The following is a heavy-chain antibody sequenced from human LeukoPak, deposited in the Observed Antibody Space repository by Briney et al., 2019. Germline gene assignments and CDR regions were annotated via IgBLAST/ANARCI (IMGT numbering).Heavy chain of an antibody. CDR3: AKCLTAAATRGYFDY. Sequence: GGSLRLSCAASGFTFSDYYMFWIRQAPGKGLEWVSYISSSGSTKYYADSVKGRFTISRDNAKNSLYLQMNSLRAEDTAVYYCAKCLTAAATRGYFDYWGQGTLVTVSS. V-gene: IGHV3-11*01. J-gene: IGHJ4*02. D-gene: IGHD6-13*01. CDR2: ISSSGSTK. CDR1: GFTFSDYY.